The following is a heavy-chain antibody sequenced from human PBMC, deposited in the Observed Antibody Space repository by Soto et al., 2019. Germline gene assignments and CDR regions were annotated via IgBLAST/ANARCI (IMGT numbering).Heavy chain of an antibody. CDR2: IYHSGST. Sequence: SETLSLTCAVSGGSISSGGYSWSWIRQPPGKGLEWIGYIYHSGSTYYNPSLKSRVTISVDRSKNQFSLKLSSVTAADTAVYYCARLSSSWQEGLDYWGQGTLVTV. J-gene: IGHJ4*02. D-gene: IGHD6-13*01. CDR1: GGSISSGGYS. V-gene: IGHV4-30-2*01. CDR3: ARLSSSWQEGLDY.